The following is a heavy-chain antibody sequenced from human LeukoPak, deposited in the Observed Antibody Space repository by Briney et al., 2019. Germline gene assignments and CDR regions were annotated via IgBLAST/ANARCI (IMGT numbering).Heavy chain of an antibody. J-gene: IGHJ6*02. CDR1: GFTFSNFA. CDR3: AKGMGLAHYYFYGMDV. Sequence: GGSLRLSCAASGFTFSNFAVNWVRQAPGKGLEWVSVIGGGDSSIAYADSVKGRFTISRDNSKNTLYLQMTSLRAEDAAIYYCAKGMGLAHYYFYGMDVWGQGTTVTVSS. D-gene: IGHD6-19*01. V-gene: IGHV3-23*01. CDR2: IGGGDSSI.